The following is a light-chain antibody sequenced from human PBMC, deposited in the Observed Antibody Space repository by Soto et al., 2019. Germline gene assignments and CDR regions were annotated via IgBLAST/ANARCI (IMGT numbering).Light chain of an antibody. CDR1: QSVNSN. V-gene: IGKV3-15*01. Sequence: EIILTQSPATLSVSPGERATRSCRASQSVNSNLAWYQQKPGQAPRLLIYGASTRATGIPARFSGSGSGTEFTLTISSLQSEDFVIYYCQQYNNWPPGTFGQGTKVEIK. CDR2: GAS. J-gene: IGKJ1*01. CDR3: QQYNNWPPGT.